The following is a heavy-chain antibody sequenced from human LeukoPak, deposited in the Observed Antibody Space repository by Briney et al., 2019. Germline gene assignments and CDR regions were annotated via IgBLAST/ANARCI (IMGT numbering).Heavy chain of an antibody. CDR3: ARVGSSSWSDAFDI. Sequence: SVKVSCKASGGTFSSYAISWVRQAPGQGLEWMGRIIPILGIANYAQKFQGRVTMTRDTSISTAYMELSRLRSDDTAVYYCARVGSSSWSDAFDIWGQGTMVTVSS. CDR2: IIPILGIA. CDR1: GGTFSSYA. J-gene: IGHJ3*02. V-gene: IGHV1-69*04. D-gene: IGHD6-13*01.